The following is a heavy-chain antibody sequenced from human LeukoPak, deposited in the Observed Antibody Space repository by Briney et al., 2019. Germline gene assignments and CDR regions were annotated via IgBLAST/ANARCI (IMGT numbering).Heavy chain of an antibody. CDR2: ILHSGGT. Sequence: KPSETLSLTCTVSGGSISNYYWSWIRQPPGKGLEWIGYILHSGGTNYNPSLKSRVSISVDTSKNQFSLNLISVTAADTAVYYCARDGEAVAGYWYFDLWGRGTLVTVSS. V-gene: IGHV4-59*01. CDR1: GGSISNYY. CDR3: ARDGEAVAGYWYFDL. J-gene: IGHJ2*01. D-gene: IGHD6-19*01.